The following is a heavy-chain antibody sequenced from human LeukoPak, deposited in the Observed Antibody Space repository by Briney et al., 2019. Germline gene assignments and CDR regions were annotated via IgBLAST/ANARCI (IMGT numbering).Heavy chain of an antibody. CDR3: ARDRTLFWSGHGHGYGMDV. Sequence: GASVKVSCKASGYTFTSYGISWVRQAPGQGLEWMGWISAYNGNTNYAQKLQGRVTMTTDTSTSTAYMELRSLRAEDTAVYYCARDRTLFWSGHGHGYGMDVWGQGTTVTVSS. CDR1: GYTFTSYG. D-gene: IGHD3-3*01. J-gene: IGHJ6*02. CDR2: ISAYNGNT. V-gene: IGHV1-18*01.